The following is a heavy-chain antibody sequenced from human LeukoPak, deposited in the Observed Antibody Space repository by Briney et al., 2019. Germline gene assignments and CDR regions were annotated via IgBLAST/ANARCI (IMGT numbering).Heavy chain of an antibody. V-gene: IGHV3-9*01. D-gene: IGHD1-26*01. Sequence: SGGSLRLSCAAYGFTFDDHAMHWVRPAPGKGLEWVSGINWNSGSMGYADSVKGRFTISRDNAKNSLYLQMDSLRTEDTALYYCAKDQRSDRDAFDIWGQGTMVTVSS. CDR2: INWNSGSM. CDR1: GFTFDDHA. J-gene: IGHJ3*02. CDR3: AKDQRSDRDAFDI.